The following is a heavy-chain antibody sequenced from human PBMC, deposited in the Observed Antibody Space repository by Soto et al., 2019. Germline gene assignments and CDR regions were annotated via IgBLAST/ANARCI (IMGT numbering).Heavy chain of an antibody. V-gene: IGHV5-51*01. Sequence: EVQLVQSGPEVKKPGESLKISCKGSGYSFSTHWVAWVRQMPGKGLEWMGIIYPGDSDARYSPSFKGQVTISVDESTTTAFLQWSSLKALDTAMYYCARSQFDYVWGTSGYFDSWGQGTLVTVSS. CDR3: ARSQFDYVWGTSGYFDS. J-gene: IGHJ4*02. CDR2: IYPGDSDA. D-gene: IGHD3-16*01. CDR1: GYSFSTHW.